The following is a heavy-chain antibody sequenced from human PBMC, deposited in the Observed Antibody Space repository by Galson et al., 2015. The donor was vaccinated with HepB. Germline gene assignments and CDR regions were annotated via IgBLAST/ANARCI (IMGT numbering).Heavy chain of an antibody. J-gene: IGHJ4*02. CDR3: TRWTVTTGIDY. Sequence: SLRLSCAASGFTFGDYAMSWFRQAPGKGLEWVGFIRSKAYGGTTEYAASVKGRLTISRDDSKSIAYLQMNSLKTEDTAVYYCTRWTVTTGIDYWGQGTLVTVSS. CDR2: IRSKAYGGTT. CDR1: GFTFGDYA. V-gene: IGHV3-49*03. D-gene: IGHD4-11*01.